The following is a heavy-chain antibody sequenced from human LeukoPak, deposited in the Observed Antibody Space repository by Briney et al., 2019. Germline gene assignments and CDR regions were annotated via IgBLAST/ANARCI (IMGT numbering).Heavy chain of an antibody. V-gene: IGHV4-39*01. D-gene: IGHD3-22*01. CDR2: IYYSGTT. CDR3: ARWPPLAYYEINGYYFFDY. CDR1: RGSHSSSRFY. J-gene: IGHJ4*02. Sequence: SETLSLTFTVSRGSHSSSRFYWAWLRQPPGKGLEWIRSIYYSGTTYYNRSVKSPVTMSLDTTKNQYSLKLRSVTAADTAVYYCARWPPLAYYEINGYYFFDYWGQGILVTVSS.